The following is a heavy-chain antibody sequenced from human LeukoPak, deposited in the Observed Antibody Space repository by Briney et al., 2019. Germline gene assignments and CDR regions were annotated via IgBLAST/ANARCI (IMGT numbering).Heavy chain of an antibody. Sequence: GRSLRLSCAASGFTFSSYGMHWVRQAPGKGLEWVGFIRSKAYGETADYAASVKGRFTISRDDSKAIAYLQMNSLKTEDTAVYHCTRDRGAYNLYDYWAREPWSPSPQ. D-gene: IGHD1-1*01. CDR2: IRSKAYGETA. J-gene: IGHJ4*02. V-gene: IGHV3-49*04. CDR1: GFTFSSYG. CDR3: TRDRGAYNLYDY.